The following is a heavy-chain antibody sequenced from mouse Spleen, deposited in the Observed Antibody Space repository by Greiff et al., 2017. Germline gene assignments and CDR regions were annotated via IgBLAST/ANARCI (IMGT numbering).Heavy chain of an antibody. D-gene: IGHD2-1*01. Sequence: EVQLQESGGGLVQPGGSMKLSCVASGFTFSNYWMNWVRQSPEKGLEWVAQIRLKSDNYATHYAESVKGRFTISRDDSKSSVYLQMNNLRAEDTGIYYCTAYGNYLYWYFDVWGAGTTVTVSS. CDR2: IRLKSDNYAT. J-gene: IGHJ1*01. CDR1: GFTFSNYW. V-gene: IGHV6-3*01. CDR3: TAYGNYLYWYFDV.